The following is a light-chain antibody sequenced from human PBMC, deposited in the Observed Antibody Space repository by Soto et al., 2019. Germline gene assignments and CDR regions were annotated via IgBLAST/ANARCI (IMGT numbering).Light chain of an antibody. CDR2: DAS. CDR3: QQYDNLPPYT. J-gene: IGKJ2*01. V-gene: IGKV1-33*01. CDR1: QDISNY. Sequence: DIQMTQSPSSLSASVGDRVTITCQASQDISNYLNWYQQKPGKDPKLLIYDASNLETGVPSRFSGSGSGTEFTFTISSLQPEDIATYYCQQYDNLPPYTFGQGTKLEIK.